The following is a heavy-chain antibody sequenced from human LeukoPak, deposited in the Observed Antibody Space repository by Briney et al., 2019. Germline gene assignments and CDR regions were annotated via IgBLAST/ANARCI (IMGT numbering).Heavy chain of an antibody. CDR2: ISGSGGST. J-gene: IGHJ4*02. V-gene: IGHV3-23*01. D-gene: IGHD2-2*01. Sequence: GGSLRLSCAASGFTFSDYAMSWVRQAPGKGLEWVSAISGSGGSTYYADSVKGRFTISRDNSKNTLYLQMNSLRAEDTAVYYCATVFSSSNEFFNYWGQGALVTVSS. CDR1: GFTFSDYA. CDR3: ATVFSSSNEFFNY.